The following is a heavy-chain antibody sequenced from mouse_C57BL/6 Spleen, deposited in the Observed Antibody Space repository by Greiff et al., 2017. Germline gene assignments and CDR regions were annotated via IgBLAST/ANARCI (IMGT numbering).Heavy chain of an antibody. CDR3: SHYYGRLAY. J-gene: IGHJ3*01. D-gene: IGHD1-1*01. CDR1: GFNIKDDY. Sequence: VQLQQSGAELVRPGASVKLSCTASGFNIKDDYMHWVKQRPEQGLEWIGWIDPENGDTEYASKFQGKATITADTSSNTAYLQLSSLTSEDTAVYYCSHYYGRLAYWGQGTLVTVSA. CDR2: IDPENGDT. V-gene: IGHV14-4*01.